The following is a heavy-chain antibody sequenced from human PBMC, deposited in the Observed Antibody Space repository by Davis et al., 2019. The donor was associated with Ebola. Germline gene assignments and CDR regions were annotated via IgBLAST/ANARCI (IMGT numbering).Heavy chain of an antibody. CDR1: GYTFTSYG. CDR2: ISAYNGNT. J-gene: IGHJ4*02. CDR3: ATVFYYGDYGSNSGDY. Sequence: ASVKVSCKASGYTFTSYGISWVRQAPGQGLEWMGWISAYNGNTNYAQKLQGRVTMTTDTSTSTAYMELSSLRSEDTAVYYCATVFYYGDYGSNSGDYWGQGTLVTVSS. V-gene: IGHV1-18*01. D-gene: IGHD4-17*01.